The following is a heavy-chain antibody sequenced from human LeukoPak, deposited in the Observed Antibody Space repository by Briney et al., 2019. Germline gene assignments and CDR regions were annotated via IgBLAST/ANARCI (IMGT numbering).Heavy chain of an antibody. CDR2: ISGSGGST. V-gene: IGHV3-23*01. Sequence: GGSLRLSCAASGFTFSSYAMSWVRQAPGKGLEWVSGISGSGGSTYYADSVKGRFTISRDNSKNTLAMQLDSLTVEDTGVYYCARGKRGFGDPYSYFDYWGQGLLVTVSS. CDR3: ARGKRGFGDPYSYFDY. D-gene: IGHD3-16*01. J-gene: IGHJ4*02. CDR1: GFTFSSYA.